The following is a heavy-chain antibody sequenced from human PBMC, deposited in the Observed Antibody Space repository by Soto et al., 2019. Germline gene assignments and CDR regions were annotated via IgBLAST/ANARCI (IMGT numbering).Heavy chain of an antibody. CDR3: ARHLGPTGVMD. CDR2: IGPGGNS. Sequence: QLQLQESGPGLVRPSETLSLTCAVSGDYIGSSAYFWGWTRQSPGKGLEWIASIGPGGNSNHNPSLKSRVTISSDASTNHFSLTVTSVTAADTAIYYCARHLGPTGVMDWGKGLLVTVSS. V-gene: IGHV4-39*01. J-gene: IGHJ4*02. D-gene: IGHD3-16*01. CDR1: GDYIGSSAYF.